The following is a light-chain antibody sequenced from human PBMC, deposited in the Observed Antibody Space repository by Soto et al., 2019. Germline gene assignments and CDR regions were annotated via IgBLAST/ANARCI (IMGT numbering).Light chain of an antibody. CDR3: QQYGSSPRT. J-gene: IGKJ1*01. V-gene: IGKV3-20*01. CDR2: DAS. CDR1: QSVSSSY. Sequence: EIVWTQSPGTLSLSPGERATLSCRASQSVSSSYLAWYKQKPGQAPRLLIYDASSRATGIPDRFSGSGSGTDFTLTISRLEPEDFAVYYCQQYGSSPRTFGQGTKVEIK.